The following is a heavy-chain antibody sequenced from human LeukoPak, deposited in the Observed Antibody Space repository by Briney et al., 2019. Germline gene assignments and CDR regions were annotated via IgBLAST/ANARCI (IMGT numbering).Heavy chain of an antibody. CDR1: GYTFISYS. D-gene: IGHD3-10*01. V-gene: IGHV1-2*02. J-gene: IGHJ6*03. Sequence: GASVKVSCKASGYTFISYSMNWVRQAPGQGLEWMGWINPDSGGTDYAQKFQGRVTMTRDTSISTAYMELSRLRSDDTAMYYCARTFYYGSGRARYMDVWGKGTTVTVSS. CDR2: INPDSGGT. CDR3: ARTFYYGSGRARYMDV.